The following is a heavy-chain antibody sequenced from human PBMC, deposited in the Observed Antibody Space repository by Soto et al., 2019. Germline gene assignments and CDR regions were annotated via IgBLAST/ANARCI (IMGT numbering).Heavy chain of an antibody. Sequence: VQLVESGGGLVQPGGSLRLSCVASGFSLPNYPMNWVRQTPGKGLEWISYSSPRGDTIYYADSVEGRFNISRDNARNSLSLHMSSLRDEYSALYYCAKGSHTNVGWPYYFESWGQGVPVTVSS. CDR1: GFSLPNYP. J-gene: IGHJ4*02. D-gene: IGHD6-19*01. CDR3: AKGSHTNVGWPYYFES. CDR2: SSPRGDTI. V-gene: IGHV3-48*02.